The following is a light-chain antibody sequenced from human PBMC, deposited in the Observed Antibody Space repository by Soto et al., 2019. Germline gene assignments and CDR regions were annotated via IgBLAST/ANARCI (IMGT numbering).Light chain of an antibody. CDR2: AAS. CDR3: QQYVNLPYT. V-gene: IGKV1-9*01. CDR1: EDISSY. Sequence: IQLTQSPSSLSASVGDRVTFTCRASEDISSYLVWYQQKPGAAPKLLIYAASALHSGVPSRFSGSGSGTDFTLTISSLHPEDAAIYSCQQYVNLPYTFGQGTKLEIK. J-gene: IGKJ2*01.